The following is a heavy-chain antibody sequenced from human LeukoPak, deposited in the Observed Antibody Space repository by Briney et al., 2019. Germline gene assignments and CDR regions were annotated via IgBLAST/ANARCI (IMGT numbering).Heavy chain of an antibody. J-gene: IGHJ6*02. D-gene: IGHD2-2*01. CDR2: IIPIFGTA. CDR3: ARSYDIVVVPAADYYYYGMDV. V-gene: IGHV1-69*13. Sequence: SVKVSCTASGGTFSSYAISWVRQAPGQGLEWMGGIIPIFGTATYAQKFQGRVTITADESTSTAYMELSSLRSEDTAVYYCARSYDIVVVPAADYYYYGMDVWGQGTTVTVSS. CDR1: GGTFSSYA.